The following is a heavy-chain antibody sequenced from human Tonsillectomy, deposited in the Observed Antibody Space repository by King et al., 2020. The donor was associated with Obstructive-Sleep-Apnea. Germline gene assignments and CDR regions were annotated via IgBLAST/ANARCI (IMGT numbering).Heavy chain of an antibody. Sequence: VQLVESGGGVVQPGRSLRLSCAASGFSFSSYAMHWVRQAPGKGLEWVAVISYDESNKHYADSVKGRFTISRDTSKSTLYLQMNSLRAEDTAVYHCARDEQCWRFGALYYYGMDVWGQGTTVTVSS. V-gene: IGHV3-30*04. D-gene: IGHD3-10*01. CDR2: ISYDESNK. J-gene: IGHJ6*02. CDR3: ARDEQCWRFGALYYYGMDV. CDR1: GFSFSSYA.